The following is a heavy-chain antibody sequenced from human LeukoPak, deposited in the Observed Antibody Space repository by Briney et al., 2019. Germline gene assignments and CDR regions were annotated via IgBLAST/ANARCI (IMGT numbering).Heavy chain of an antibody. CDR2: IYPGDSDT. J-gene: IGHJ4*02. V-gene: IGHV5-51*01. CDR3: ARLMGIAVAGFDY. Sequence: KCGESLKISCQGSGYSFNNYWIGWVRQLPGKGLEWMGIIYPGDSDTRYSPSFQGQVTISADKSISTAYLQWSSLKASDTAMYYCARLMGIAVAGFDYWGQGTLVTVSS. CDR1: GYSFNNYW. D-gene: IGHD6-19*01.